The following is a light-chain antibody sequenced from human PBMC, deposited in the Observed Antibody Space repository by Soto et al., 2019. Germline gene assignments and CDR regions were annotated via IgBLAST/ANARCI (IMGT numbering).Light chain of an antibody. Sequence: DLQMTQSPSTLSASVGDRVTITCLASQSISSWLAWYQQKPGKAPKLLIYDASSLESGVPSRFSGSGSGTEFTLTISSLQPDDFATYYCQHYNSYSEAFGQGTKVDIK. CDR3: QHYNSYSEA. CDR1: QSISSW. CDR2: DAS. J-gene: IGKJ1*01. V-gene: IGKV1-5*01.